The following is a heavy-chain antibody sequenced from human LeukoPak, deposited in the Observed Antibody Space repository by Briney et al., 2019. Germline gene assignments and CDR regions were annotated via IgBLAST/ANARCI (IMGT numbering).Heavy chain of an antibody. CDR3: ARGPENNCSSTSCYTEQFDY. CDR2: INHSGST. J-gene: IGHJ4*02. Sequence: SETLSLTCAVYGGSFSGYYWSWIRQPPGKGLEWIGEINHSGSTNYNPSLKSRVTISVDTSKNQFSLKLSSVTAADTAVYYCARGPENNCSSTSCYTEQFDYWGQGTLVTVSS. D-gene: IGHD2-2*02. V-gene: IGHV4-34*01. CDR1: GGSFSGYY.